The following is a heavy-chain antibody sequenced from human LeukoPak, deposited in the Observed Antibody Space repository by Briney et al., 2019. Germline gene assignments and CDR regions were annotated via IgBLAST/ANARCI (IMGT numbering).Heavy chain of an antibody. CDR3: ARDLIYGSVSYTLFDI. V-gene: IGHV4-59*01. Sequence: SETLSLTCTVSGGSTSSYYWSWIRQPPGKGLEWIGYIYYSGSTNYNPSLKSRVTISVDTSKNQFSLKLSSVTAADTAVYYCARDLIYGSVSYTLFDIWGQGTMVTVSS. J-gene: IGHJ3*02. CDR2: IYYSGST. D-gene: IGHD3-10*01. CDR1: GGSTSSYY.